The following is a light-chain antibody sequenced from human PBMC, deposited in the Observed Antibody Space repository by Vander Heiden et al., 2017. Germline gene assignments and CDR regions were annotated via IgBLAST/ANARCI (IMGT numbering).Light chain of an antibody. V-gene: IGKV4-1*01. Sequence: DIVMTQSPDSLAVSLGERATINCKSSQSVLYSSNNRNYLAWYKQKSGQPPKLLVYWASARESGVPDRFSGSGSGTDFTLTISSLQAEDVAVYYCQQSYTIPLTFGPGTKVDIK. CDR1: QSVLYSSNNRNY. CDR2: WAS. J-gene: IGKJ3*01. CDR3: QQSYTIPLT.